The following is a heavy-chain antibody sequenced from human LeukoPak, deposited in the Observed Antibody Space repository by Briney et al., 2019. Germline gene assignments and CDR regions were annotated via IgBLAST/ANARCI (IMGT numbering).Heavy chain of an antibody. V-gene: IGHV4-39*07. CDR2: IYYSGST. CDR1: GGSITSSSYY. Sequence: SETLSLTCSVSGGSITSSSYYWGWIRQPPEKGLEWIGSIYYSGSTNYNPSLKSRVTISVDTSKNQFSLKLSSVTAADTAMYYCARGEAVANSFDYWGQGTLVIVSS. J-gene: IGHJ4*02. D-gene: IGHD6-19*01. CDR3: ARGEAVANSFDY.